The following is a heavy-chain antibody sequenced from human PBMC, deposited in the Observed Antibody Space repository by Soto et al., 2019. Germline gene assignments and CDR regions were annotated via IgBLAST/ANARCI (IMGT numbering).Heavy chain of an antibody. CDR2: IWYDGSNK. CDR3: ARGFQYHYDSSGYLDY. CDR1: GFTFSTYG. D-gene: IGHD3-22*01. Sequence: QVQLVESGGGVVQPGRSLRLSCAASGFTFSTYGMHWVRQAPGKGLEWVAVIWYDGSNKYYADSVKGRFTISRDNSKNTLYLQMNSLRAADTAEYYCARGFQYHYDSSGYLDYWGLGTLVILSS. J-gene: IGHJ4*02. V-gene: IGHV3-33*01.